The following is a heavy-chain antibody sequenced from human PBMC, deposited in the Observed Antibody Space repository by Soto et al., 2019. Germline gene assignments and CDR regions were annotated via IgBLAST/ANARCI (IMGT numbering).Heavy chain of an antibody. Sequence: EVQLVESGGNLVQPGGSLRLSCAASGFSVSRYWMTWVRQAPGKGLEWVANIKEDGSDKYYVESVKGPFTISRDNARNSLFMQMNSLRVAEPAVYYCARRHVSSGGVSAVYVWAQGTTVIVSS. V-gene: IGHV3-7*03. CDR3: ARRHVSSGGVSAVYV. D-gene: IGHD3-22*01. CDR2: IKEDGSDK. CDR1: GFSVSRYW. J-gene: IGHJ6*02.